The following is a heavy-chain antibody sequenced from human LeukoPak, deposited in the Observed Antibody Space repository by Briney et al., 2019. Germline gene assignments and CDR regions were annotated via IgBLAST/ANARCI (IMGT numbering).Heavy chain of an antibody. J-gene: IGHJ4*02. CDR2: IYYSGST. CDR1: GGSISSSSYY. V-gene: IGHV4-39*07. Sequence: KPSETLSLTCTVSGGSISSSSYYWGWIRQPPGKGLEWIGSIYYSGSTYYNPSLKSRVTVSVDTSKNQFSLKLSSVTAADTAVYYCARAGGELFRGYFDYWGQGTLVTVSS. CDR3: ARAGGELFRGYFDY. D-gene: IGHD3-10*01.